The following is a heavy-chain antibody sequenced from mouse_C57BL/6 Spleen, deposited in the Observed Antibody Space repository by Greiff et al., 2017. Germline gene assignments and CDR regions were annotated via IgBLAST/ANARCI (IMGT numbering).Heavy chain of an antibody. CDR1: GYAFTNYL. Sequence: VQLQQSGAELVRPGTSVKVSCKASGYAFTNYLIEWVKQRPGQGLEWIGVINPGSGGTNYNEKFKGKATLTADKSSSTAYMQLSSLTSVDSAVYFCARRDDGYCVDWGQGTTLTVSS. J-gene: IGHJ2*01. V-gene: IGHV1-54*01. CDR3: ARRDDGYCVD. CDR2: INPGSGGT. D-gene: IGHD2-3*01.